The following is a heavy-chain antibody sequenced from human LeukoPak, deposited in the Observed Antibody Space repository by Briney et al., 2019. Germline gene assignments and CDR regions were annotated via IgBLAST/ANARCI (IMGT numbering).Heavy chain of an antibody. D-gene: IGHD1-7*01. V-gene: IGHV5-51*01. Sequence: RPGESLKISCKGSGYSFTSYWIGWVRQMPGKGLEWMGIIYPGDSDTRNSPSFQGRVTISADKSITTAYLQWSSLKASDTAIYYCARSSGTTSLYYGMDVWGQGTTVTVSS. CDR2: IYPGDSDT. CDR1: GYSFTSYW. CDR3: ARSSGTTSLYYGMDV. J-gene: IGHJ6*02.